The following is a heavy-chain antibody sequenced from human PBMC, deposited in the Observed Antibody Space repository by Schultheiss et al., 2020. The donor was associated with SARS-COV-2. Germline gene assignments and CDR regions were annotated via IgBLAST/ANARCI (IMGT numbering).Heavy chain of an antibody. CDR3: ARGPTRGNSFDY. CDR2: ISYDGSNK. CDR1: GFTLITYD. Sequence: GGSLRLSCAASGFTLITYDMHWVRQAPGKGLEWVAVISYDGSNKFHADSVKGRFTISRDNSRNTLYLQMNSLRAEDTAVYYCARGPTRGNSFDYWGQGTLVTVSS. D-gene: IGHD3-10*01. J-gene: IGHJ4*02. V-gene: IGHV3-30-3*01.